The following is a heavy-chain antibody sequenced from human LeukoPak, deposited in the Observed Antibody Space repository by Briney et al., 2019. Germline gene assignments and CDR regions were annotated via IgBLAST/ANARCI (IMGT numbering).Heavy chain of an antibody. CDR2: IKEDGSEK. V-gene: IGHV3-7*03. CDR3: ARDIS. CDR1: GFTFSYYW. Sequence: GGSLRLSCAASGFTFSYYWMSWVRQGPGKGLEWVANIKEDGSEKYYGDSVKGQFTISRGNAKNSLYLQMNSLRAEDTAIYYCARDISWGQGILVTVSS. J-gene: IGHJ5*02.